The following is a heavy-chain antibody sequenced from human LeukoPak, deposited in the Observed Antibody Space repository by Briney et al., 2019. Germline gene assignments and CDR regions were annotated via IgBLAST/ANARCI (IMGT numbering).Heavy chain of an antibody. J-gene: IGHJ4*02. V-gene: IGHV1-8*01. D-gene: IGHD4-17*01. CDR2: MNPNSGNT. CDR3: ARGLRVTTSPHGY. Sequence: ASVKVSCKASGYTFTSYDINWARQATGQGLEWMGLMNPNSGNTGYAQKFQGRVTMTRNTAISTAYMELSSLRSEDTAVYYCARGLRVTTSPHGYWGQGTLVTVSS. CDR1: GYTFTSYD.